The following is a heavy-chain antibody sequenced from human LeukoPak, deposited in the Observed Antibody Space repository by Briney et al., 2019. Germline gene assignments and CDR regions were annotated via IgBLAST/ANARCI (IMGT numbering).Heavy chain of an antibody. V-gene: IGHV3-23*01. J-gene: IGHJ4*02. CDR1: GFTFSSYA. Sequence: AGGSLRLSCAASGFTFSSYAMSWVRQAPGKGLEWVSAISGSGGSTYYADSVKGRFTISRDNSKNTLYLQMNSLRAEDTAVYCCAKDSKPYYYDSSGYYYFDYWGQGTLVTVSS. CDR2: ISGSGGST. D-gene: IGHD3-22*01. CDR3: AKDSKPYYYDSSGYYYFDY.